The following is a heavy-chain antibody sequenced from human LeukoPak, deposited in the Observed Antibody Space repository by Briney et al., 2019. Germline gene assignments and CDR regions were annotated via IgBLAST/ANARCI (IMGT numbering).Heavy chain of an antibody. Sequence: TGGSLRLSCAASGFTFSSYGMHWVRQAPGKGLEWVAVISYDGSNKYYADSVKGRFTISRDNSKNTLYLQMNSLRAEDTAVYYCAKDRNVLLGSGEINYWGQGPLVTVSS. CDR1: GFTFSSYG. J-gene: IGHJ4*02. CDR2: ISYDGSNK. CDR3: AKDRNVLLGSGEINY. D-gene: IGHD3-10*02. V-gene: IGHV3-30*18.